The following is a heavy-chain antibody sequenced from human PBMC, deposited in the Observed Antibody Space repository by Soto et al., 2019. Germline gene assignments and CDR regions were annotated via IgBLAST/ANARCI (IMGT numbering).Heavy chain of an antibody. Sequence: SDTLSLTCTVSGGSISSNYWTWIRQPPGKGLEWIGYVYNSGSTNYNPSLKSRVTISEDTSKSQFSLKVNSMTAADTAVYYCARYRREAVAGYTLDNWGQGILVTVSS. V-gene: IGHV4-59*01. D-gene: IGHD6-13*01. CDR1: GGSISSNY. J-gene: IGHJ4*02. CDR3: ARYRREAVAGYTLDN. CDR2: VYNSGST.